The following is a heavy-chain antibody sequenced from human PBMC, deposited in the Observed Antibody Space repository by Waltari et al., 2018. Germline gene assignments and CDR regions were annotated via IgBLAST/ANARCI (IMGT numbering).Heavy chain of an antibody. CDR3: ARGEWRGRALFDY. V-gene: IGHV4-31*03. CDR1: VGSISSGGYY. Sequence: QVQLQESGPGLVKPSQTLSLTCTVSVGSISSGGYYCSSLRQHPGKGLEWIGYIYYSGSTYYNPSLKSRVTISVDTSKNQFSLKLSSGTAADTAVYYCARGEWRGRALFDYWGQGTLVTVSS. D-gene: IGHD3-3*01. J-gene: IGHJ4*02. CDR2: IYYSGST.